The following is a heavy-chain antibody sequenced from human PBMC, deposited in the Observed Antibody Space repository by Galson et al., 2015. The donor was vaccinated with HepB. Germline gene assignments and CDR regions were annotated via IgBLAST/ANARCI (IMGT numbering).Heavy chain of an antibody. CDR2: IIPIFGTA. CDR3: ARDMYSSLRHWFDP. V-gene: IGHV1-69*01. CDR1: GGTFSSYA. J-gene: IGHJ5*02. D-gene: IGHD6-6*01. Sequence: SCKASGGTFSSYAISWVRQAPGQGLEWMGGIIPIFGTANYAQKFQGRVTITADESTSTAYMELSSLRSEDTAVYYCARDMYSSLRHWFDPWGQGTLVTVSS.